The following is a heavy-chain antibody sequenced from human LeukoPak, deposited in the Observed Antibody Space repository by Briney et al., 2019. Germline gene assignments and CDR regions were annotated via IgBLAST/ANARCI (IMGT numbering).Heavy chain of an antibody. Sequence: GRSLRLSXAASGFTFDDYAMHWVRQAPGKGLEWVSGISWNSGSIGYADSVKGRFTISRDNAKNSLYLQMNSLRAEDMALYYCAKGGYSYAYAFDIWGQGTMVTVSS. V-gene: IGHV3-9*03. CDR2: ISWNSGSI. D-gene: IGHD5-18*01. J-gene: IGHJ3*02. CDR1: GFTFDDYA. CDR3: AKGGYSYAYAFDI.